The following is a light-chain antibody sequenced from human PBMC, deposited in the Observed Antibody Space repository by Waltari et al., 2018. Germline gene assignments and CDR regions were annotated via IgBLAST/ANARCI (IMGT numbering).Light chain of an antibody. CDR2: DVS. V-gene: IGLV2-8*01. CDR3: NSYAGSNSVL. Sequence: QSALTQPPSASGSPGQSVTIPCTGTSSDVVCYNFFPWYQQHPGKAPKLMLYDVSKRPSGVPDRFSGSKSGNTAYLTVSGLQAEDEADYYCNSYAGSNSVLFGTGTKLTVL. J-gene: IGLJ2*01. CDR1: SSDVVCYNF.